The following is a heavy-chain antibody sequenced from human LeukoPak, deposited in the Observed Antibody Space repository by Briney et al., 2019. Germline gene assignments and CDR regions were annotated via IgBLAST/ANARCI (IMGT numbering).Heavy chain of an antibody. CDR3: ARGLYYYDSRLEAFDY. CDR2: IYTSGST. CDR1: GGSISSYY. J-gene: IGHJ4*02. Sequence: PSETLSLTCTVSGGSISSYYWSWIRQPAGKGLEWIGRIYTSGSTNYNPSLKSRVTMSVDTSKNQFSLKLSSVTAADTAVYYCARGLYYYDSRLEAFDYWGQGTLVTVSS. D-gene: IGHD3-22*01. V-gene: IGHV4-4*07.